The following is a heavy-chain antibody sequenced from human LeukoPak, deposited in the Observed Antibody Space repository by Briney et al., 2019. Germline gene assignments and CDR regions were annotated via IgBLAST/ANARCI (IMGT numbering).Heavy chain of an antibody. CDR3: ATAPTLCSRINCFAPT. J-gene: IGHJ4*02. CDR1: GYTFTSYA. D-gene: IGHD2-2*01. CDR2: INAGNGNT. Sequence: GASVKVSCKASGYTFTSYAMHWVRQAPGQRLEWMGWINAGNGNTKYSQKFQGRVTITRDTSASTAYMELSSLRSEDTAVYYCATAPTLCSRINCFAPTWGQGTLVTVSS. V-gene: IGHV1-3*01.